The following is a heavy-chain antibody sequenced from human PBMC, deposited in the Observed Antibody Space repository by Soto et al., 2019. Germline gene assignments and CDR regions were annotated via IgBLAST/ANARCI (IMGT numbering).Heavy chain of an antibody. J-gene: IGHJ2*01. CDR2: ISYDGSNK. V-gene: IGHV3-30*18. CDR1: GFTFSNYG. CDR3: AKISSPVTTHVCYFDL. D-gene: IGHD4-17*01. Sequence: QVQLVESGGGVVQPGRSLRLSCAASGFTFSNYGMHWVRQAPGKGLEWVAVISYDGSNKYYGDSVKGRFTIYRDNSKNSLYLEMNSLRAEATAVYYCAKISSPVTTHVCYFDLWCRDTLVTVSS.